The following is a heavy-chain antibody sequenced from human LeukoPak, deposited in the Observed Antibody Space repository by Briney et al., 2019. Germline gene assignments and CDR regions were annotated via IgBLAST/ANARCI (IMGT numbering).Heavy chain of an antibody. D-gene: IGHD3-16*01. V-gene: IGHV3-21*01. CDR3: ARGGEPIWDYYDMDV. CDR1: GFTFSSYS. J-gene: IGHJ6*02. CDR2: ISSSSSYI. Sequence: PGGSLRLSCAASGFTFSSYSMNWVRQAPGKGLEWVSSISSSSSYIYYADSVKGRFTISRDNAKNSLYLQMNSLRAEDTAVYYCARGGEPIWDYYDMDVWGQGTTVTVSS.